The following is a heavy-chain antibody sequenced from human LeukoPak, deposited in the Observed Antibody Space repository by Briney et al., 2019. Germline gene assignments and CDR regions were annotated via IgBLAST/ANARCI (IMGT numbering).Heavy chain of an antibody. J-gene: IGHJ4*02. V-gene: IGHV4-34*01. Sequence: SETLSLTCAVYGGSFSGHYWSWIRQPPGKGLEWIGEINHSGSTNYNPSLKSRVTISVDTSKNQFSLKLSSVTAADTAVYYCARSRGGARHYYFDYWGQGTLVTVSS. CDR2: INHSGST. D-gene: IGHD3-16*01. CDR3: ARSRGGARHYYFDY. CDR1: GGSFSGHY.